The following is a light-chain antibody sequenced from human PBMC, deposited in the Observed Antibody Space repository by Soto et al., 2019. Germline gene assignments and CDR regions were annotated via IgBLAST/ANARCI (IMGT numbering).Light chain of an antibody. J-gene: IGLJ1*01. Sequence: QSVLTQPASVSGSPGQSITISCTGTSSDVGGYNYVSWYQQHPGKAPKLIIYEVSNRPSEISNRFSGSKSGNTASLTISGLQAEDEADYYCSSYTGGSTYVFGTGTKATVL. CDR1: SSDVGGYNY. V-gene: IGLV2-14*01. CDR3: SSYTGGSTYV. CDR2: EVS.